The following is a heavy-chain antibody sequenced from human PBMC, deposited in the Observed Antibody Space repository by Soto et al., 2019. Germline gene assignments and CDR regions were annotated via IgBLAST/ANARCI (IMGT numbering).Heavy chain of an antibody. J-gene: IGHJ4*02. CDR3: TADHWS. CDR1: GFTFSSAW. V-gene: IGHV3-15*01. D-gene: IGHD3-3*01. Sequence: PGGSLRLSCAAAGFTFSSAWMSWVRQAPGKGLEWVARINRKIDGETTDYAAPVEGRFTIARDDSKNTLYLQMSSLKIEDTAVYFCTADHWSWGQGTLVTVSS. CDR2: INRKIDGETT.